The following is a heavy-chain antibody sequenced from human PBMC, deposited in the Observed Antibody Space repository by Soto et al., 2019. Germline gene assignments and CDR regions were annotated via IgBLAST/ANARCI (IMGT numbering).Heavy chain of an antibody. CDR3: AKGYCVGSSCYAAWLDP. Sequence: EVQLVEYEGDLIQPGRSLRLSCAASGFTVSTNYMSWVRQAPGKGLEWVSIMYSAGTTYYADSVKGRFTISRDNSKNTLYLQINSLRAEDTAVYYCAKGYCVGSSCYAAWLDPWGQGTLVTVSS. D-gene: IGHD2-2*01. CDR1: GFTVSTNY. CDR2: MYSAGTT. J-gene: IGHJ5*02. V-gene: IGHV3-53*01.